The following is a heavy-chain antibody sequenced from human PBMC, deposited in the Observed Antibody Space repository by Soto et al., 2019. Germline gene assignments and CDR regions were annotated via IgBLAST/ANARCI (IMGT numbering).Heavy chain of an antibody. D-gene: IGHD2-2*01. V-gene: IGHV3-23*01. CDR1: GFTFSSYT. Sequence: GGPLRLSCAASGFTFSSYTMSWVRLAPGKGLEWVSAISGSGGSTYYADSVKGRFTISRDNSKITLYLQMNSLRAEDTAVYYCVTAVGGYCSSTSCFFHYYYMDVWGKGTTVTVSS. CDR3: VTAVGGYCSSTSCFFHYYYMDV. CDR2: ISGSGGST. J-gene: IGHJ6*03.